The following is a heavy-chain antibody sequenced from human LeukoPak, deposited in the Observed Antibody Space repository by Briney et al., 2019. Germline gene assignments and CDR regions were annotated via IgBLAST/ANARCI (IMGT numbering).Heavy chain of an antibody. J-gene: IGHJ3*02. Sequence: PSQTLSLTCTVSGGSISSGGYYWSWIRQPPGKGLEWIGYIYHSGSTYYNPSLKSRVTISVDRSKNQFSLKLSSVTAADTAVYYCARYGSGSGGAFDIWGQGTMVTVSS. CDR1: GGSISSGGYY. V-gene: IGHV4-30-2*01. CDR2: IYHSGST. D-gene: IGHD3-10*01. CDR3: ARYGSGSGGAFDI.